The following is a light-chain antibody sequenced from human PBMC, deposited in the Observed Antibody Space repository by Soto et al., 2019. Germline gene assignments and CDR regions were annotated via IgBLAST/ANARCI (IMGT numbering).Light chain of an antibody. V-gene: IGKV1-5*03. CDR2: AAS. CDR3: QQLSHYPYT. CDR1: QNIGRY. Sequence: DIQMTQSPSTLSASIGDRVIITCRASQNIGRYLAWYQQKPGEAPKFLIYAASSLERGVPSRFSGGRSETEFTLTISGLQPDDFATYFCQQLSHYPYTFGQGTKLEI. J-gene: IGKJ2*01.